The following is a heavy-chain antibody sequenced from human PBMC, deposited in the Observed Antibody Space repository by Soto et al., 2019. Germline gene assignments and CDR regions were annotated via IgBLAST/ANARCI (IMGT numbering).Heavy chain of an antibody. V-gene: IGHV3-23*01. CDR1: GFTFSSYA. D-gene: IGHD5-18*01. Sequence: PGESLKISCAASGFTFSSYAMTWVRQAPGKGLEWVSGISGSGGSTYHADSVKGRFTISRDNSKNTLFLQMNSLIAEDTAVYYCAKGGHSYAYDYWGQGTLVTVSS. CDR3: AKGGHSYAYDY. J-gene: IGHJ4*02. CDR2: ISGSGGST.